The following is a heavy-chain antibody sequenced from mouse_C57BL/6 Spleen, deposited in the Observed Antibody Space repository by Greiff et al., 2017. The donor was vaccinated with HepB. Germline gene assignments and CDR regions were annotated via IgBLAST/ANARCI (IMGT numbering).Heavy chain of an antibody. J-gene: IGHJ2*01. V-gene: IGHV1-53*01. D-gene: IGHD1-1*01. CDR3: ARSRIITTVVDDY. CDR2: INPSNGGT. Sequence: VKLQQPGTELVKPGASVKLSCKASGYTFTSYWMHWVKQRPGQGLEWIGNINPSNGGTNYNEKFKSKATLTVDKSSSTAYMQLSSLTSEDSAVYYCARSRIITTVVDDYWGQGTTLTVSS. CDR1: GYTFTSYW.